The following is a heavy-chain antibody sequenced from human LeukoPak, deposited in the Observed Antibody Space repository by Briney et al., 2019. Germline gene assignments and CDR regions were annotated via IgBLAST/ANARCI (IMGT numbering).Heavy chain of an antibody. CDR3: ARGPPSGYYYRGDAFDI. Sequence: SVKVSCKASGGTFSSYAISWVRQAPGQGLEWMGRIIPIFGTANYAQKFQGRVTITADRSTSTAYMELSSLRSEDTAVYYCARGPPSGYYYRGDAFDIWGQGTMVTVSS. CDR1: GGTFSSYA. J-gene: IGHJ3*02. D-gene: IGHD3-22*01. V-gene: IGHV1-69*06. CDR2: IIPIFGTA.